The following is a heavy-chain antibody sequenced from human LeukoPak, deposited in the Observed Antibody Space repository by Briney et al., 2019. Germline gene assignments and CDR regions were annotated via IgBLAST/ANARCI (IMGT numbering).Heavy chain of an antibody. J-gene: IGHJ4*02. CDR3: GGSGSYPYYFDY. CDR1: GFSFSNYW. Sequence: GGSLRLSCAASGFSFSNYWMHWVRQAPGKGLEWVSAISGSGGSTYYADSVKGRFTISRDNSKNTLYLQMNSLRAEDTAVYYCGGSGSYPYYFDYWGQGTLVTVSS. V-gene: IGHV3-23*01. CDR2: ISGSGGST. D-gene: IGHD3-10*01.